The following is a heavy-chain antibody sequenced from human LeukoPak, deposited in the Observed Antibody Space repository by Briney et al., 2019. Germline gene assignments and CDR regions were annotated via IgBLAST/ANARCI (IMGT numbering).Heavy chain of an antibody. CDR1: GFTFSSYA. V-gene: IGHV3-23*01. CDR2: ISGSGGSA. Sequence: TGGSLRLSCAASGFTFSSYAMSWVRQAPGKGLEWVSAISGSGGSAYYADSVKGRFTISRDNSKNTLYLQMNSLRAEDTAVYYCARQKADPLPEDFDYWGLGTLVTVSS. CDR3: ARQKADPLPEDFDY. J-gene: IGHJ4*02.